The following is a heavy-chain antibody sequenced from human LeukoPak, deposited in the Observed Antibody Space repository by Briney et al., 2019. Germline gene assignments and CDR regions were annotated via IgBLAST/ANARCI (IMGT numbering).Heavy chain of an antibody. CDR3: ARETRSPDSGAFDI. V-gene: IGHV4-34*01. J-gene: IGHJ3*02. Sequence: PSETLSLTCAVYGGSFSGYYWSWIRQPPGKGLEWIGEINHSGSTNYNPSLKSRVTISVDTSKNQFSLKLSPVTAADTAVYYCARETRSPDSGAFDIWGQGTMVTVSS. CDR1: GGSFSGYY. CDR2: INHSGST. D-gene: IGHD1-26*01.